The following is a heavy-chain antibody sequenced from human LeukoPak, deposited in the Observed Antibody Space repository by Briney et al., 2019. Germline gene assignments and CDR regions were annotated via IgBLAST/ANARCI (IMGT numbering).Heavy chain of an antibody. CDR2: IYYSGST. D-gene: IGHD2-15*01. CDR1: GGSISSSSYY. CDR3: ARHTYIVVVVAATLNWFGP. V-gene: IGHV4-39*01. Sequence: SETLSLTCTVSGGSISSSSYYWGWIRQPPGKGLEWIGSIYYSGSTYYNPSLKSRVTISVDTSKNQFSLKLSSVTAAATAVYFCARHTYIVVVVAATLNWFGPWGQGTLVSVS. J-gene: IGHJ5*02.